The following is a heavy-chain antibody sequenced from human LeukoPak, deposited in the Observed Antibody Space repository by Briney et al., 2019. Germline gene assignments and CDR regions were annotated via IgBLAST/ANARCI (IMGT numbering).Heavy chain of an antibody. D-gene: IGHD3-9*01. J-gene: IGHJ5*02. CDR2: IYWDDDK. CDR1: RFSLSTSGVG. Sequence: SGPTLVKPTQTLTLTCTFSRFSLSTSGVGVGWIRQPPGKALEWLALIYWDDDKRYSPSLKSRLTITKDTSKNQVVLTMTNMDPVDTATYYCAHRDYDILTGYYKNNWLDPWGQGTLVTVSS. V-gene: IGHV2-5*02. CDR3: AHRDYDILTGYYKNNWLDP.